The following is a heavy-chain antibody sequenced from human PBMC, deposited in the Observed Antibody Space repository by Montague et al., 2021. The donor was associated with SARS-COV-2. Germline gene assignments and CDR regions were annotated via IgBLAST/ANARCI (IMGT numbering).Heavy chain of an antibody. CDR3: AREGSRDGYNEGFDY. J-gene: IGHJ4*02. CDR2: IYHSGST. D-gene: IGHD5-24*01. CDR1: GGSITTNNW. V-gene: IGHV4-4*02. Sequence: SETLSLTCAVSGGSITTNNWWNWVSQSPGKGLEWIGEIYHSGSTNYNPSLKSRVTISVDRSTNQFSLSLTSVTAAGTAVYYCAREGSRDGYNEGFDYWGQGTLVTVSS.